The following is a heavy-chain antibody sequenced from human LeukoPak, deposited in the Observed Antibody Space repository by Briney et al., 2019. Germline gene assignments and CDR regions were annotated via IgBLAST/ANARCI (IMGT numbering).Heavy chain of an antibody. V-gene: IGHV1-46*01. CDR1: GYTFTSYG. D-gene: IGHD3-22*01. Sequence: ASVKVSCKASGYTFTSYGISWVRQAPGQGLEWMGIINPSGGSTSYAQKFQGRVTMTRDTSTSTVYMELSSLRSEDTAVYYCARDGASLAYYYDSSGYYSWGQGTLVTVSS. CDR3: ARDGASLAYYYDSSGYYS. CDR2: INPSGGST. J-gene: IGHJ4*02.